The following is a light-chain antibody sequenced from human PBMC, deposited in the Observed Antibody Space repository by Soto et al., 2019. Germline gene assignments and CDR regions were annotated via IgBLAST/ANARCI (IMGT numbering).Light chain of an antibody. J-gene: IGKJ1*01. V-gene: IGKV1-12*01. Sequence: DIQMTQSPSSVSASVGDRVTLTCRASQGISSWLAWYQQKPGKSPKLLIYAASSLESGVPSRFSGSGSGTDFTLTINSLQPEDVASYYCQKYDSAPTVGPGTKVDI. CDR3: QKYDSAPT. CDR1: QGISSW. CDR2: AAS.